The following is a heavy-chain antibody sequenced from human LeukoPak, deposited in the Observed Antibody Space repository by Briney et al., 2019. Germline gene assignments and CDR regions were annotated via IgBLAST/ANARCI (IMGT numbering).Heavy chain of an antibody. V-gene: IGHV3-23*01. CDR2: VTISGDTT. Sequence: PGGSLRLSCGGSGFIFNNDGMNCVRQAPGKRLEWVSSVTISGDTTYYADSVEGRFTISRDNSKNTLYLRMNRLRADDTAVYYCAKDSSSSDFDYWGQGTLVTVSS. CDR3: AKDSSSSDFDY. J-gene: IGHJ4*02. D-gene: IGHD6-6*01. CDR1: GFIFNNDG.